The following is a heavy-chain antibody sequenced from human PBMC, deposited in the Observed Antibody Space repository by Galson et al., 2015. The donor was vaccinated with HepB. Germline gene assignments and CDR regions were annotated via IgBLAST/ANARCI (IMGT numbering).Heavy chain of an antibody. V-gene: IGHV3-30*03. Sequence: SLRLSCAGSGFTFSNYGIHWVRQAPGTGLEWVAVISYDGSNKNYADSVKGRFTISRDNSKNTLYLQVDSLRVEDTAVYYCARDLSAYGSGSYPLHYGMDVWGQGTTVTVSS. CDR3: ARDLSAYGSGSYPLHYGMDV. J-gene: IGHJ6*02. CDR1: GFTFSNYG. CDR2: ISYDGSNK. D-gene: IGHD3-10*01.